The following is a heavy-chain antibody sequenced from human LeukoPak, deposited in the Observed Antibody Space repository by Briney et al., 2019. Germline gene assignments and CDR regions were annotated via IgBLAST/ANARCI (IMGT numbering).Heavy chain of an antibody. CDR1: GFTVSSNY. J-gene: IGHJ4*02. D-gene: IGHD3-22*01. CDR3: AKGITVMMVAPGY. CDR2: IYSNNTT. V-gene: IGHV3-53*01. Sequence: GGSLRLSCAASGFTVSSNYMTWVRQAPGKGLEWVSVIYSNNTTFYVDSVKGRFTISRDKSKNTLYLQMNSLRAEDTAVYYCAKGITVMMVAPGYWGQGTLVTVSS.